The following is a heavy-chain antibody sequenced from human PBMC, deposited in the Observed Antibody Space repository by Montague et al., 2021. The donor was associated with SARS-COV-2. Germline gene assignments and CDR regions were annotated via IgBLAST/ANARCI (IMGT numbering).Heavy chain of an antibody. D-gene: IGHD2-2*01. CDR1: GGSITGYY. CDR2: IYYSGST. V-gene: IGHV4-59*01. CDR3: ARIRAIKYDAFDI. J-gene: IGHJ3*02. Sequence: SETLSLTCSVSGGSITGYYWSWIRQPPGKGLEWIGYIYYSGSTKYNPSLKSRVTISLDTPKNQSSLMLTSVTAADTAVYYCARIRAIKYDAFDIWGQGTVVAVSS.